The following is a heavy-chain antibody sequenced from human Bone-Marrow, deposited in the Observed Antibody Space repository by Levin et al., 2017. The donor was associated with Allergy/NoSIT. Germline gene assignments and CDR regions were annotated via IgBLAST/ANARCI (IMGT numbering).Heavy chain of an antibody. CDR1: GFTFSSYS. J-gene: IGHJ4*02. CDR2: ISSSSSTI. D-gene: IGHD3-16*02. V-gene: IGHV3-48*02. CDR3: ARDDGDYSVWGSYRYTPFDY. Sequence: GESLKISCAASGFTFSSYSMNWVRQAPGKGLEWVSYISSSSSTIYYADSVKGRFTISRDNAKNSLYLQMNSLRDEDTAVYYCARDDGDYSVWGSYRYTPFDYWGQGTLVTVSS.